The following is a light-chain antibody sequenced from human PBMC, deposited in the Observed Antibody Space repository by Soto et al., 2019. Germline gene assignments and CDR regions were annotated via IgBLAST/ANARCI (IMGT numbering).Light chain of an antibody. Sequence: DIQLTQTPSTLSASVGDEFTITCLASQTISMLLAWYQQKPGRAPKLLIYDASTLESGVPSRSSGSGPETEFTLTISRLQPDDFATYFCHSRAFGQGTRLEIK. J-gene: IGKJ5*01. CDR1: QTISML. CDR2: DAS. V-gene: IGKV1-5*01. CDR3: HSRA.